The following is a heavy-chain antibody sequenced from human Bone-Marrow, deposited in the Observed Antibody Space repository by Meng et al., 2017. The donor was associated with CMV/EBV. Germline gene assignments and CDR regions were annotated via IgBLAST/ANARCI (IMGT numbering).Heavy chain of an antibody. J-gene: IGHJ4*02. V-gene: IGHV1-24*01. Sequence: ASVKVSCKVSGYTLTELSMHWVRQAPGKGLEWMGGFDPEDGETIYAQKFQGRVTMTEDTSTDTAYMELSSLRSEDTAVYYCARGPNYYDSSGYYSLFDYWGQGTLVTVSS. CDR3: ARGPNYYDSSGYYSLFDY. D-gene: IGHD3-22*01. CDR2: FDPEDGET. CDR1: GYTLTELS.